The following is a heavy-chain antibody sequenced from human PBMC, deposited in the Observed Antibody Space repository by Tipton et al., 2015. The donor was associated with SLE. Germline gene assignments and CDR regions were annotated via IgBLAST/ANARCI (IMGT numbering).Heavy chain of an antibody. CDR1: GFTFSTYA. V-gene: IGHV3-30*04. J-gene: IGHJ6*02. Sequence: SLRLSCAASGFTFSTYAMHWVRQAPGKGLEWVALISYDGSNKYHADSVKGRFTISRDNSKNTLYLQMTGLRAEDTAVYYCARRCVSYYVMDVWVQGSTATVSS. CDR2: ISYDGSNK. CDR3: ARRCVSYYVMDV. D-gene: IGHD5/OR15-5a*01.